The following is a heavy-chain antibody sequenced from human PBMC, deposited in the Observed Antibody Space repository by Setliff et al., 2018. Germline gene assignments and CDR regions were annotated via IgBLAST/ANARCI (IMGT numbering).Heavy chain of an antibody. CDR1: GYSISSGYI. D-gene: IGHD6-19*01. J-gene: IGHJ6*03. CDR3: AREQWLDPPGYYYMDV. Sequence: SETLSLTCTVSGYSISSGYIWGWIRQPPGKGLEWIGEINHSGSTNYNPSLKSRVTISMDTSKNQFSLKLNSVTAADMAVYYCAREQWLDPPGYYYMDVWAKGTTVTVSS. CDR2: INHSGST. V-gene: IGHV4-38-2*02.